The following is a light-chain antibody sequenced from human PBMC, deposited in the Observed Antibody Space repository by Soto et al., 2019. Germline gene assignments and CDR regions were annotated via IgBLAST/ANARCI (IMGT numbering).Light chain of an antibody. CDR3: QQYSNWPPLYT. Sequence: EIVMTQSPATLSVSPGERATLSCRASQSVSSYLAWYQQKPGLPPRLLIYDASTRATGIPDGFSGSGSGTDYPLTISSLQSADFAVYYCQQYSNWPPLYTFGRGTKLEIK. CDR2: DAS. CDR1: QSVSSY. J-gene: IGKJ2*01. V-gene: IGKV3-15*01.